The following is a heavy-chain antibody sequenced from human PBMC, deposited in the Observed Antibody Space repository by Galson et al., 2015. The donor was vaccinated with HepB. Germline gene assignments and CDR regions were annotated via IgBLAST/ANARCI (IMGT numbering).Heavy chain of an antibody. V-gene: IGHV1-3*01. CDR2: IKAGNGNT. Sequence: SVKVSCKASGYTFSSYAINWVRQAPGQGLEWMGWIKAGNGNTKYSQKFQGRVTITRDTSASTAYMELSSLRSEDTAVYYCARALYDFWRGYSLDYWGQGTLVTVSS. CDR1: GYTFSSYA. J-gene: IGHJ4*02. D-gene: IGHD3/OR15-3a*01. CDR3: ARALYDFWRGYSLDY.